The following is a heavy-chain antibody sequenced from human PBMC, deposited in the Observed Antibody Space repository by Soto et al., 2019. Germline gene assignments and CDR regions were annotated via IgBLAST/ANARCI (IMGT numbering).Heavy chain of an antibody. CDR2: ISYDGNYE. V-gene: IGHV3-30-3*01. Sequence: QVQLVESGGGVVQPGRSLRLSCAASGFTFSNYPLHWVRQAPGKGLEWVAVISYDGNYEYYADSVKGRFTISRDNSKNTLFLQMNSLRVDDTAVYYCARASVACTCGYYRDYWGQGALVTVSS. CDR3: ARASVACTCGYYRDY. CDR1: GFTFSNYP. J-gene: IGHJ4*02. D-gene: IGHD6-19*01.